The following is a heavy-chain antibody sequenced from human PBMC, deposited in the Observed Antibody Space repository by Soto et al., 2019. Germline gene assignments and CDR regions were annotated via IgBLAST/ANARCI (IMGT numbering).Heavy chain of an antibody. V-gene: IGHV4-59*08. CDR2: IYYSGST. CDR3: ARLTGITMVRGVTIMAYYFDY. J-gene: IGHJ4*02. CDR1: GGSISSYD. D-gene: IGHD3-10*01. Sequence: PSETLALTCTVSGGSISSYDGSWIRQTPGKGLEWIGYIYYSGSTNYNPSLKSRVTISVDTSKNQFSLKLSSVTAADTAVYYCARLTGITMVRGVTIMAYYFDYWGQGTLVTVSS.